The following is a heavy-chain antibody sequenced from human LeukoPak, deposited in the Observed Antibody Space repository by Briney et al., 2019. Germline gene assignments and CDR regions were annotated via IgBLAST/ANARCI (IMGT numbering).Heavy chain of an antibody. D-gene: IGHD6-6*01. CDR3: ARHGRVYSSSSTLNY. Sequence: GECLKISCRGSGYSFTSYWIGWVRPIPGKGPEWMGMINPGDSDTRYSPSFQGQVTISADKSISTAYLQWSSLKASDTAMYYCARHGRVYSSSSTLNYWGQGTLVTVSS. CDR1: GYSFTSYW. J-gene: IGHJ4*02. CDR2: INPGDSDT. V-gene: IGHV5-51*01.